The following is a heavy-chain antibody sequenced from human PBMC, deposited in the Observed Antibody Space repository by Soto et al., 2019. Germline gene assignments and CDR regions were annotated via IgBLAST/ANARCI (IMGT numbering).Heavy chain of an antibody. Sequence: QVHLVQSGAEVKKPGAAVKVSCKGSGYTFTSYGITWVRQAPGQGLECMGWISAHNGNTDYAQKLQGRVTVTRDTPTSTAYMELKSLRSDDTDVYYCARGRYGEYWGQGALVNVSS. J-gene: IGHJ4*02. CDR1: GYTFTSYG. CDR3: ARGRYGEY. V-gene: IGHV1-18*01. CDR2: ISAHNGNT. D-gene: IGHD3-10*01.